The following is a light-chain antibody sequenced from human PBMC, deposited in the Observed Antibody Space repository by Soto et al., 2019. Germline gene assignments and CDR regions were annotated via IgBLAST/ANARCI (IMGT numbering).Light chain of an antibody. CDR3: CSYAGSYTFDV. J-gene: IGLJ1*01. Sequence: QSVLTQPRSVSGSPGQSVTISCTGTSSDVGGYNYGSWYQQHPGKAPKLMIYDVSKRPSGVPDRFSGSKSGNTASLTISGLQAEDEADYYCCSYAGSYTFDVFGTGTKLTVL. CDR1: SSDVGGYNY. V-gene: IGLV2-11*01. CDR2: DVS.